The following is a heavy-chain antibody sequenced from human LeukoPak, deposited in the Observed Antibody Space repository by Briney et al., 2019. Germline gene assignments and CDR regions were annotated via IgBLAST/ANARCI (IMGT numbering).Heavy chain of an antibody. CDR2: ISSSSTYI. CDR3: ASPPPPYYYDWGPGTFDP. V-gene: IGHV3-21*01. Sequence: PGGSLRLSCVGSGFTFSSYSLNWVRQAPGKGLEWVSSISSSSTYIFYADSVKGRFTISRDNAKNSLFLHMSGLRVEDTALYYCASPPPPYYYDWGPGTFDPWGQGTLVTVSS. D-gene: IGHD3-10*01. CDR1: GFTFSSYS. J-gene: IGHJ5*02.